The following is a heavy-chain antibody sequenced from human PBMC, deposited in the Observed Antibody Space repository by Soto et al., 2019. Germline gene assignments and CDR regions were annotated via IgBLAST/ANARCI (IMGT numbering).Heavy chain of an antibody. CDR2: ISSSSSYI. D-gene: IGHD5-18*01. CDR3: ARGGGYSYGYLDY. CDR1: GFTFSSYS. V-gene: IGHV3-21*01. J-gene: IGHJ4*02. Sequence: EVQLVESGGGLVKPGGSLRLSCAASGFTFSSYSMNWVRQAPGKGLEWVSSISSSSSYIYYADSVKGRFTISRDNAKKSLYLQMNSLRAEDTAVYYCARGGGYSYGYLDYWGQGTLVTVSS.